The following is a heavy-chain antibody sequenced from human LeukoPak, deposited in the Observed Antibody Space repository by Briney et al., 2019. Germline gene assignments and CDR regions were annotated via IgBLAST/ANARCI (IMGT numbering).Heavy chain of an antibody. CDR3: ARVRCHGLYGDIDY. V-gene: IGHV1-2*02. CDR2: INPNSGGT. D-gene: IGHD4-17*01. J-gene: IGHJ4*02. CDR1: GYTFTGYY. Sequence: ASVKVSCKASGYTFTGYYMHWVRQAPGQGLEWMGWINPNSGGTNYAQKFQGRVTMTRDTSISTAYMELSRLRSDDTAVYYCARVRCHGLYGDIDYWGQGTLVTVSS.